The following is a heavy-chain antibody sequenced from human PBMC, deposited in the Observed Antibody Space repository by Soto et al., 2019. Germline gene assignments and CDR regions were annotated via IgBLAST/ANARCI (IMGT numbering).Heavy chain of an antibody. D-gene: IGHD2-2*01. CDR1: GFIFSDHY. Sequence: PGGSLRLSCAASGFIFSDHYMDWVRQAPGKGLEWVARITNKANSYTTEYAASVKGRFSISRGDSQNSVYLQMNSLKTEDPAVYYCAREGGHCSGTSCYRPPDYWGQGTLVTVSS. CDR2: ITNKANSYTT. CDR3: AREGGHCSGTSCYRPPDY. V-gene: IGHV3-72*01. J-gene: IGHJ4*02.